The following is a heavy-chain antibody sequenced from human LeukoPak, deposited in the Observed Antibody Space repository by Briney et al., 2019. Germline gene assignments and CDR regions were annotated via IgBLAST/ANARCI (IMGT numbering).Heavy chain of an antibody. D-gene: IGHD5-18*01. V-gene: IGHV1-2*02. J-gene: IGHJ4*02. CDR2: INPNSGGT. Sequence: ASVKVSCKASGYTFTGYYMHWVRQAPGQGLEWMGWINPNSGGTNHAQKFQGRVAMTRDTSISTAYMELSRLRSDDTAVYYCAREFGPYSYGSNYWGQGTLVTVSS. CDR3: AREFGPYSYGSNY. CDR1: GYTFTGYY.